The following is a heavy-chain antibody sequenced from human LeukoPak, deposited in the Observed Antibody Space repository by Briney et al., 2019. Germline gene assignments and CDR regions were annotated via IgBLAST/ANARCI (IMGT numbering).Heavy chain of an antibody. D-gene: IGHD3-22*01. J-gene: IGHJ4*02. CDR2: INPNSGGT. CDR3: ARLSWYDSSGYYYGVRDY. CDR1: GYNFRDYY. Sequence: ASEKVFCNASGYNFRDYYMLWIPQAPRQGLECMGYINPNSGGTNYAQKFQGRVTMTRDTSISTAYMELSRLRSDDTAVYYCARLSWYDSSGYYYGVRDYWGQGTLVTVSS. V-gene: IGHV1-2*02.